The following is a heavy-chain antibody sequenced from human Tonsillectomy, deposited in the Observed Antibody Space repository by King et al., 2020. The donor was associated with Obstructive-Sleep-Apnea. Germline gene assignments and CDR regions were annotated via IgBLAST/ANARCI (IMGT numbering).Heavy chain of an antibody. CDR2: MRYDGSNE. CDR3: AKEAGGIGDFVPLFDS. Sequence: VQLVESGGGVVQPGRSLRLSCAASGFTFSGYGMHWVRQAPGKGLEWVAFMRYDGSNEYYADSVKGRFTISRDNSKNTRYLQMNSLRAEDTAVYYCAKEAGGIGDFVPLFDSWGQGTLVTVSS. J-gene: IGHJ4*02. V-gene: IGHV3-30*02. D-gene: IGHD2-21*02. CDR1: GFTFSGYG.